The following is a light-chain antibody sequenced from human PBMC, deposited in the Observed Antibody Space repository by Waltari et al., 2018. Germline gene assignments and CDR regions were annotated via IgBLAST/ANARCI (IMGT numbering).Light chain of an antibody. Sequence: EIVMTQSPATLSVSPGERATLSCRASESVINSLAWYQQRPGQAPRLLFYDASTRATGSPARFSGSGSGTEFTLTISSLQSEDFAVYYCQQYKNWPPLTFGGGTKVEIK. J-gene: IGKJ4*01. CDR2: DAS. V-gene: IGKV3-15*01. CDR3: QQYKNWPPLT. CDR1: ESVINS.